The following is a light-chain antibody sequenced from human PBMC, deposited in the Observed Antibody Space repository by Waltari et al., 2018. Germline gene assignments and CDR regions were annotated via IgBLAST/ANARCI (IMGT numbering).Light chain of an antibody. CDR1: QTIDNW. J-gene: IGKJ1*01. V-gene: IGKV1-5*03. CDR3: QQYDRFSAT. CDR2: KAS. Sequence: DIQMTQSPSTLSASVGDRVTITCRASQTIDNWLAWYQQKPGKAPKLLIYKASRLESGVPSRFSGSGSGAEFTLTISSLQPDDSATYYCQQYDRFSATIGQGTQVEIK.